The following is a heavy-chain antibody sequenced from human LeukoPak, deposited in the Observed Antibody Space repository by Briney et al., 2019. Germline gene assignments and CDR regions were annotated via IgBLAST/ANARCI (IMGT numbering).Heavy chain of an antibody. CDR2: IYTSGST. CDR1: GGSISSGSYY. V-gene: IGHV4-61*02. CDR3: ERYQLLSAFDI. Sequence: PSETLSLTCTVSGGSISSGSYYWSWIRQPAGKGQEWIGRIYTSGSTNYNPSLKSRVTISVDTSKNQFSLKLSSVTAADTAVYYCERYQLLSAFDIWGQGTMVTVSS. D-gene: IGHD2-2*01. J-gene: IGHJ3*02.